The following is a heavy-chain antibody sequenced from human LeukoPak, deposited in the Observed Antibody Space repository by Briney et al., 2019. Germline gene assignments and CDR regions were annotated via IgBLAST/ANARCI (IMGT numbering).Heavy chain of an antibody. V-gene: IGHV1-69*04. J-gene: IGHJ3*02. CDR3: ARRIVGTTKGDAFDI. CDR1: GGTFSSYA. Sequence: ASVKVSCKASGGTFSSYAISWVRQAPGQGLEWMGRIIPILGIANYAQKFQGRVTITADKSTSTAYMELSSLRSEDTAVYYCARRIVGTTKGDAFDIWGQGTMVTVSS. D-gene: IGHD1-26*01. CDR2: IIPILGIA.